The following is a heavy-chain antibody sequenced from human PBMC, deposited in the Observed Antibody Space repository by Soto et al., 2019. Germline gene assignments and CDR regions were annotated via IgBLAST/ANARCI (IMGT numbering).Heavy chain of an antibody. CDR1: GYTFTSYG. CDR3: ARETHGSGSYYLVAWFDP. D-gene: IGHD3-10*01. J-gene: IGHJ5*02. Sequence: ASVKVSCKASGYTFTSYGISWVRQAPGQGLEWMGWISAYNGNTNYAQKLQGRVTMTTDTSTSTAYMELKSLRSDDTAVYYCARETHGSGSYYLVAWFDPWGQGTLVTVSS. V-gene: IGHV1-18*01. CDR2: ISAYNGNT.